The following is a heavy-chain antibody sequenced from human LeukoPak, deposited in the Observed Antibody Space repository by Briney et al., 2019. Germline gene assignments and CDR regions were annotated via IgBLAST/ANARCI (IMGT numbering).Heavy chain of an antibody. CDR3: RGLNRYGSGSYSPSRTDDY. V-gene: IGHV1-46*01. D-gene: IGHD3-10*01. Sequence: ASVKVSCKASGYTFTSYYMHWVRQAPGQGLEWMGIINPSGGSTSYAQKFQGRVTMTRDTSTSTVYMELSSLRAEDTAVYYCRGLNRYGSGSYSPSRTDDYWGQGTLVTVSS. CDR1: GYTFTSYY. CDR2: INPSGGST. J-gene: IGHJ4*02.